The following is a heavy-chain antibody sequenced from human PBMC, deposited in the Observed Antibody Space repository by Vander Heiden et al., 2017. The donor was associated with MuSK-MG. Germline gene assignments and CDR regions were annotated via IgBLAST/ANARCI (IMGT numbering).Heavy chain of an antibody. CDR2: ISSSGSTI. D-gene: IGHD4-17*01. Sequence: VRRVEPGGGLVHPGGSWDTPGPPPGFTFSSYEMNWVRQAPGKGLEWVSYISSSGSTIYYADSVKGRFTISRDNAKNSLYLQMNSLRAEDTAVYYCARGAYGDYSGPFDYWGHGTLVTVSS. J-gene: IGHJ4*01. CDR3: ARGAYGDYSGPFDY. V-gene: IGHV3-48*03. CDR1: GFTFSSYE.